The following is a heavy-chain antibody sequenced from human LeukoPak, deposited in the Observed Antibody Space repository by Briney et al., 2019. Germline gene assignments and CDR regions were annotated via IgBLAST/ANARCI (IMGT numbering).Heavy chain of an antibody. J-gene: IGHJ5*02. Sequence: PGGSLRLSCTASGFTFGDYDMRSVRLPPGKGLEWVGLIRGRAFGRTTEYATSVKGTFTISRDNSKSTVYLQMNSQKTEETAVYYWTRRNRGGVRGVMFDPWGQGTLVTVSS. CDR2: IRGRAFGRTT. D-gene: IGHD3-10*01. CDR1: GFTFGDYD. V-gene: IGHV3-49*04. CDR3: TRRNRGGVRGVMFDP.